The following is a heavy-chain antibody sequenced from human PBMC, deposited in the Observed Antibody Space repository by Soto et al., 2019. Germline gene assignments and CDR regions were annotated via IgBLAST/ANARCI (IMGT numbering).Heavy chain of an antibody. V-gene: IGHV4-34*01. CDR1: GGSFSGYY. J-gene: IGHJ5*02. CDR2: INHSGST. CDR3: ARRRRITIFGVVIIPVWFDP. D-gene: IGHD3-3*01. Sequence: SETLSLTCAVYGGSFSGYYWSWIRQPPGEGLEWIGEINHSGSTNYNPSLKSRVTISVDTSKNQFSLKLSSVTAADTAVYYCARRRRITIFGVVIIPVWFDPWGQGTLVTVSS.